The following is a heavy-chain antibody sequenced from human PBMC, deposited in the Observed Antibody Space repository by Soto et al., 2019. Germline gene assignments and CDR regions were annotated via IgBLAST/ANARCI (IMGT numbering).Heavy chain of an antibody. V-gene: IGHV1-18*01. CDR1: GYTFTRSG. Sequence: ASVKVSCKASGYTFTRSGISWVRQAPGQRLEWKGWISTYNGVTNYAQTFQGRVTMTTDTSTSTVHMEVRSLRSDYTAVYYCAREGGAPYYYYGMDVWGQGTPVTVSS. D-gene: IGHD3-10*01. CDR3: AREGGAPYYYYGMDV. J-gene: IGHJ6*02. CDR2: ISTYNGVT.